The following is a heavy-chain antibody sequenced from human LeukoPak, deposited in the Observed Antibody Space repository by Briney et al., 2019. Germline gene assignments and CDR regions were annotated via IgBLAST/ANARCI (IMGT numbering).Heavy chain of an antibody. J-gene: IGHJ6*02. CDR1: GGSFSGYY. Sequence: PSETLSLTCAVYGGSFSGYYWSWIRQPPGKGLEWIGEINRSGSTNYNPSLKSRVTISVDTSKNQFSLKLSSVTAADTAVYYCARFLGWPYYYGMDVWGQGTTVTVSS. D-gene: IGHD6-19*01. CDR2: INRSGST. V-gene: IGHV4-34*01. CDR3: ARFLGWPYYYGMDV.